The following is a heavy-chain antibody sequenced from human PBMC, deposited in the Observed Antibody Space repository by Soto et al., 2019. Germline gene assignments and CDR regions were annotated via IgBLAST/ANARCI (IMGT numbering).Heavy chain of an antibody. J-gene: IGHJ4*02. D-gene: IGHD3-3*01. CDR2: ISYDGSNK. V-gene: IGHV3-30-3*01. CDR1: GFTFSSYA. CDR3: ARDPGGTDFAEWTYYFDY. Sequence: QVQLVESGGGVVQPGRSLRLSCAASGFTFSSYAMHWVRKAPGKGLEWVAVISYDGSNKYYADSVKGRFTISRDNSKNTLYQQMNSLRAEDTAVYYCARDPGGTDFAEWTYYFDYWGQGTLVTVSS.